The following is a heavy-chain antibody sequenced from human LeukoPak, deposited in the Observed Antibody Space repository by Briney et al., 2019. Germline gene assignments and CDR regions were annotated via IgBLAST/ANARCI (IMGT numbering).Heavy chain of an antibody. CDR2: LCGSGGST. CDR3: AKAQGWNYVAHMEA. V-gene: IGHV3-23*01. D-gene: IGHD1-7*01. CDR1: GFTFSRYA. Sequence: GGSLRLSCAASGFTFSRYAMSWVREPRGEGVEWVSALCGSGGSTFCAVSVGGGFTIPRKNSKNTLYLQRNSLRAEDTAVYYWAKAQGWNYVAHMEASGQGTTVTASS. J-gene: IGHJ6*02.